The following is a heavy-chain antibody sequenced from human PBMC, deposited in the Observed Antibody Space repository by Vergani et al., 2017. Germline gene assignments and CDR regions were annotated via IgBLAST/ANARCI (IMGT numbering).Heavy chain of an antibody. V-gene: IGHV3-9*02. J-gene: IGHJ5*02. Sequence: EVQLEESGGGLVLPGRSLRLSCVASGFTSAGYAMHWVRQAPGKGLEWGSGMSWNSNSIGYADSVKGRFTISRDNAKNSLYLQMNSLRAEDTALYYCAKELGTASGCGWFDPWGEGSLVTVSS. CDR3: AKELGTASGCGWFDP. D-gene: IGHD3-16*01. CDR2: MSWNSNSI. CDR1: GFTSAGYA.